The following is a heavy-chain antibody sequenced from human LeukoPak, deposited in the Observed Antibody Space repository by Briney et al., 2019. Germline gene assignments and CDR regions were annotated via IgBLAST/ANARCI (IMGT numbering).Heavy chain of an antibody. CDR1: GFTFSSYA. V-gene: IGHV3-23*01. CDR2: ISGSGGST. D-gene: IGHD3-10*01. Sequence: GGSLRLSYAASGFTFSSYAMSWVRQAPGKGLEWVSAISGSGGSTYYADSVKGLFTISRDNSKNTLYLQMNSLRAEDTAVYYCAKEITMVRGVIIRSGLDYWGQGTLVTVSS. J-gene: IGHJ4*02. CDR3: AKEITMVRGVIIRSGLDY.